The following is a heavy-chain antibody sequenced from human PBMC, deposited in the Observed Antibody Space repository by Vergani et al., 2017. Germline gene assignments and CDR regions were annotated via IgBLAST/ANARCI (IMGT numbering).Heavy chain of an antibody. J-gene: IGHJ3*02. CDR1: GFTFSTYW. D-gene: IGHD6-19*01. CDR2: IKQDGSEK. Sequence: EVQLLESGGDLVQPGGSLRLSCAASGFTFSTYWMSWVRQAPGKGLEWVANIKQDGSEKDYVDSVKGRFTVSRDNAKNSLYLQMNSLRAEDTAVYYCAKVGRSEVAGTFGAFDIWGQGTMVTVSS. CDR3: AKVGRSEVAGTFGAFDI. V-gene: IGHV3-7*03.